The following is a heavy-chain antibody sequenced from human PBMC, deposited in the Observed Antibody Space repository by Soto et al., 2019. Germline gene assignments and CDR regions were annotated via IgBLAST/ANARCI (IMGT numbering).Heavy chain of an antibody. Sequence: QVQLVQSGAEVVKPGASVRVSCKASGFTLTNYYIHWLRQTPGQGLEWMGIINPSSGDTHYAQKFQGRVTMTIDTSTSTAYLDLRSLTSDDTAVYYCARVIPGAEAWFHPWGQGTLVTVSS. D-gene: IGHD2-2*01. CDR1: GFTLTNYY. CDR3: ARVIPGAEAWFHP. J-gene: IGHJ5*02. CDR2: INPSSGDT. V-gene: IGHV1-46*01.